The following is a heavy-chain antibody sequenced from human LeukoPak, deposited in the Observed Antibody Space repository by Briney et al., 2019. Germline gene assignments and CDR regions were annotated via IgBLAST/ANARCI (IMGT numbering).Heavy chain of an antibody. Sequence: PGGSLRLSCAASGFTFSSYGMSWVRQAPWKGLEWVSAISGSGTSTYYADSVKGRFTISRHNSKNTLYLQMNSLRAEDTAVYYCAKRGYYYGSGNYPYFDYWGQGALVTVS. D-gene: IGHD3-10*01. J-gene: IGHJ4*02. CDR1: GFTFSSYG. CDR3: AKRGYYYGSGNYPYFDY. CDR2: ISGSGTST. V-gene: IGHV3-23*01.